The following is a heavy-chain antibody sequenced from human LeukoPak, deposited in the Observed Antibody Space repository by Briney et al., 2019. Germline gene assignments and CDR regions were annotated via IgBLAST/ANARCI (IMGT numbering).Heavy chain of an antibody. J-gene: IGHJ4*02. CDR2: INPNSGGT. V-gene: IGHV1-2*02. CDR3: ASIKESYGGNSVPFDY. D-gene: IGHD4-23*01. Sequence: ASVKVSCKASGYTFTGYYMHWVRQAPGQGLEWMGWINPNSGGTNYAQKFQGRVTMTRDTSISTAYMELSRLRSDDTAVYHCASIKESYGGNSVPFDYWGQGTLVTVSS. CDR1: GYTFTGYY.